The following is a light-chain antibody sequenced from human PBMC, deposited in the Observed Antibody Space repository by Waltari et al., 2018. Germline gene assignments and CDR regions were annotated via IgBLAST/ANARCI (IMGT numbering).Light chain of an antibody. CDR3: SSQSSNDVVL. J-gene: IGLJ2*01. V-gene: IGLV2-14*01. CDR1: SNDVGGYNS. Sequence: QSALTQPASVSGSPGQSVTIFCAGTSNDVGGYNSVSWYQEHPGQAPSFIIYDVSDRAARVFVGLSGYTAGNTASLTISGIQAEDDADYYCSSQSSNDVVLFGGGTKLTVL. CDR2: DVS.